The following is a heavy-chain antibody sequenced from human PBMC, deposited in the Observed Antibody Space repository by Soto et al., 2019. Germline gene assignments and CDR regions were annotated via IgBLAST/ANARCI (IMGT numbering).Heavy chain of an antibody. J-gene: IGHJ4*02. CDR3: ERDMGGYDYLYY. V-gene: IGHV1-18*04. CDR2: ISAYNGNT. CDR1: GYTFTSYG. Sequence: ASVKVSCKASGYTFTSYGISWVRQAPGQGLEWMGWISAYNGNTNYAQKLQGRVTMTTDTSTSTAYMEMRSLRSDDTAVYYCERDMGGYDYLYYWGQGTLVTVSS. D-gene: IGHD5-12*01.